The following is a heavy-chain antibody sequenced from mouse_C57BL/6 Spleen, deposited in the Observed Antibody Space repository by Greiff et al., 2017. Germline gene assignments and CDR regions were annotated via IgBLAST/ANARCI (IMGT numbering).Heavy chain of an antibody. V-gene: IGHV1-26*01. CDR1: GYTFTDYY. D-gene: IGHD2-4*01. CDR3: ARRDYDYDGDYFDY. Sequence: VQLQQSGPELVKPGASVKISCKASGYTFTDYYMNWVKQSHGKSLEWIGDINPNNGGTSYNQKFKGKATLTVDKSSSTAYMELRSLTSEDSAVYYCARRDYDYDGDYFDYWGQGTTLTVS. CDR2: INPNNGGT. J-gene: IGHJ2*01.